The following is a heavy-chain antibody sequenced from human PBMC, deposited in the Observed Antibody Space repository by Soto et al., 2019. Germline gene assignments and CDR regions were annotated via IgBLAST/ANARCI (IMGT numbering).Heavy chain of an antibody. D-gene: IGHD3-9*01. J-gene: IGHJ6*02. CDR2: ISAYNGNT. V-gene: IGHV1-18*01. CDR3: ARDRGGNDILTGYCNYYYYGMDV. Sequence: ASVKVSCKASGGTFSSYTISWVRQAPGQGLEWMGWISAYNGNTNYAQKLQGRVTMTTDTSTSTAYMELRSLRSEDTAVYYCARDRGGNDILTGYCNYYYYGMDVWGQGTTVTVS. CDR1: GGTFSSYT.